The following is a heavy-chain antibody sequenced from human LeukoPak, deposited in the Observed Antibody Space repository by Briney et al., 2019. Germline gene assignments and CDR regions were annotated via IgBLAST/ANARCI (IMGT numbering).Heavy chain of an antibody. CDR2: ISGDGART. CDR1: GLTFSDYA. J-gene: IGHJ4*02. CDR3: AKVRWPGTPYADYLD. Sequence: PGGSLRLSCAASGLTFSDYAMSWVRQAPGKGLEWVSVISGDGARTFYADSVKGRYSISRDNSKNTLFLQMNSLRVEDSAVYYCAKVRWPGTPYADYLDWGQGTLVTVSS. D-gene: IGHD4-17*01. V-gene: IGHV3-23*01.